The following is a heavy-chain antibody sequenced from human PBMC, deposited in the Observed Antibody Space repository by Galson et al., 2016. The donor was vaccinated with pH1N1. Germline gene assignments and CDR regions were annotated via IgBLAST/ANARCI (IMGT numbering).Heavy chain of an antibody. CDR2: IYPGDSDA. D-gene: IGHD3-10*01. CDR3: ARHENYGSGSLDY. CDR1: GSSFTTSW. J-gene: IGHJ4*02. Sequence: QSGAEVKKSGESLKISCKVSGSSFTTSWIGWVRQMPGKGLEWMGIIYPGDSDAIYSPSFEGQVTMSVDKSISTAYLQWTTLKASDTALYFCARHENYGSGSLDYWGQGTLVTVSS. V-gene: IGHV5-51*01.